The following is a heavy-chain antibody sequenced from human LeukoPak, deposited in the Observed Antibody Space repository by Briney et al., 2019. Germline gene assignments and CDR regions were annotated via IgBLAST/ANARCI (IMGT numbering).Heavy chain of an antibody. CDR3: AKVRDYYDSSGYYCWFDP. CDR1: GFTFSSYA. J-gene: IGHJ5*02. CDR2: ISGSGGST. D-gene: IGHD3-22*01. V-gene: IGHV3-23*01. Sequence: GGSLRLSCAASGFTFSSYAMSWVRQAPGKGLEWVSAISGSGGSTYYADSVKGRFTISRDNSKNTLYLQMNSLRAEDTAVYYCAKVRDYYDSSGYYCWFDPWGQGTLVTVSS.